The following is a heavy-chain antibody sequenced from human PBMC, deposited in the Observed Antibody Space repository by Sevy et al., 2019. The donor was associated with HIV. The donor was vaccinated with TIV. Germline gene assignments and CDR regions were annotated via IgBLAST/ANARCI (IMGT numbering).Heavy chain of an antibody. Sequence: SETLSLTCAVSGGSISSGGYSWSWIRQPPGKGLEWIGYIYHSGSTYYNPSLKSRVTISVDRPKNQFSLKLSSVTAADTAVYYCARGKYYYGSGSYYNGYYGMDVWGQGTTVTVSS. V-gene: IGHV4-30-2*01. CDR1: GGSISSGGYS. CDR3: ARGKYYYGSGSYYNGYYGMDV. J-gene: IGHJ6*02. CDR2: IYHSGST. D-gene: IGHD3-10*01.